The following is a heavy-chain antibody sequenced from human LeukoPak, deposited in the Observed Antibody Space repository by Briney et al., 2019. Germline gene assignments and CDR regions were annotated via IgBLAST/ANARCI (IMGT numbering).Heavy chain of an antibody. CDR2: INWNSGST. D-gene: IGHD2-15*01. CDR1: GFTFNNFA. CDR3: AKRSWSGGRCYFDY. J-gene: IGHJ4*02. V-gene: IGHV3-9*01. Sequence: PGGSLRLSCAASGFTFNNFAMYWVRHVPTKGLEWVSGINWNSGSTVYAASVKGRFTISRDNAKNSLYLQMNSLRGEDTAFYYCAKRSWSGGRCYFDYWGQGTLVTVSS.